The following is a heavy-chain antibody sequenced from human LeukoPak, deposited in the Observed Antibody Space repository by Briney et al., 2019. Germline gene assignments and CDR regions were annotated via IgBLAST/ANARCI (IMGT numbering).Heavy chain of an antibody. D-gene: IGHD3-10*01. CDR2: IIPIFGTA. CDR3: ARDDYYGSGSYYFDY. J-gene: IGHJ4*02. V-gene: IGHV1-69*06. Sequence: GASVKVSCKASGGTFSSYAISWVRQAPGQGLEWMGGIIPIFGTANYAQKFQGRVTITADKSTSTAYMELSSLRSEDTAVYYCARDDYYGSGSYYFDYWGQGTLVTVSS. CDR1: GGTFSSYA.